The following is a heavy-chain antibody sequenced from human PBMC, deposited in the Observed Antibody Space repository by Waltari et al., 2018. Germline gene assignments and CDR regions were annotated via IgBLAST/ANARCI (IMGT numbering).Heavy chain of an antibody. Sequence: EVQLMESGGGLVQPGGSLRLSCAASGFTFSSDWMSWVRQAPGKGLEWVANIKPDGSDKYYVDSVKGRFTISRDNAKNSLYLQMNSLRAEDTAVYYCARDRIQLWSNDYWGQGTLVTVSS. CDR3: ARDRIQLWSNDY. CDR1: GFTFSSDW. D-gene: IGHD5-18*01. J-gene: IGHJ4*02. V-gene: IGHV3-7*01. CDR2: IKPDGSDK.